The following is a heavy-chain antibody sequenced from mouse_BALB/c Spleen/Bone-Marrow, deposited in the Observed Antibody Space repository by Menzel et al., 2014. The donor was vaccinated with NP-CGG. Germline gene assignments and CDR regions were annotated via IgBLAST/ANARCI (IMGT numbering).Heavy chain of an antibody. Sequence: EVQGVESGGGLVQPGGSRKLSCAASGFTFSSFGMHWVRRAPEKGLEWVAHISSGSRTIYYADTVKGRFTISRDNPKNTLFLQMTSLRSEDTAMYYCARNYDFWFGYWGQGTLVTVSA. CDR3: ARNYDFWFGY. J-gene: IGHJ3*01. CDR2: ISSGSRTI. D-gene: IGHD2-4*01. CDR1: GFTFSSFG. V-gene: IGHV5-17*02.